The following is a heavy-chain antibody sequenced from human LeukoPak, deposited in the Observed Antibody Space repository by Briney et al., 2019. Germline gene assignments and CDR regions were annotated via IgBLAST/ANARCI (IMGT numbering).Heavy chain of an antibody. CDR1: GGTFSSYA. J-gene: IGHJ3*02. Sequence: ASVKVSCKASGGTFSSYAVSWVRQAPGQGLEWMGGIIPIFGTANYAQKFQGRVTITADESTSTAYMELSSLRSEDTAVYYCARERYSSSWSPTWDAFDIWGQGTMVTVSS. V-gene: IGHV1-69*13. D-gene: IGHD6-13*01. CDR3: ARERYSSSWSPTWDAFDI. CDR2: IIPIFGTA.